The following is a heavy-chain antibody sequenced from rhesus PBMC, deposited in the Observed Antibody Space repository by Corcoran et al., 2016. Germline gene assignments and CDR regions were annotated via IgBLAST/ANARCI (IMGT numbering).Heavy chain of an antibody. CDR3: ARVIYGNSQEDY. V-gene: IGHV4-65*01. CDR2: ISGSSGST. CDR1: GGSVSSSNW. J-gene: IGHJ4*01. D-gene: IGHD4-35*01. Sequence: QVQLQESGPGLVKPSETLSLTCAVSGGSVSSSNWWSWIRQPPGKGLEWIGYISGSSGSTYYNPSRKSRVTISTDTSKNQFSLKLSSVTAADTAVYYCARVIYGNSQEDYWGQGVLVTVSS.